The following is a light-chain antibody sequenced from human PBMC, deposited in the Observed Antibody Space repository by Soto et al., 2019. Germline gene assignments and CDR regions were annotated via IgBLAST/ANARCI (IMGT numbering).Light chain of an antibody. J-gene: IGKJ1*01. V-gene: IGKV1-5*03. CDR3: QQYNSFST. Sequence: DIQMTQSPSTLSASVGDRVTITCRASQSIRNWLAWYQQKPGKAPKLLIYKTSSLESGVPSRFSGSGSGTQFTLTISSLQPDDFATYYCQQYNSFSTFGQGTKVEI. CDR1: QSIRNW. CDR2: KTS.